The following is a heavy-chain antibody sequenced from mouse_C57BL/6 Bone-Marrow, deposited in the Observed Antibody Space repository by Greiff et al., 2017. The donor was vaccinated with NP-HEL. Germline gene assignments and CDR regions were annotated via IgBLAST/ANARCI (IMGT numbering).Heavy chain of an antibody. Sequence: QVQLKQPGAELVMPGASVKLSCKASGYTFTSYWMHWVKQRPGQGLEWIGEIDPSDSYTNYNQKFKGKSTLTVDKSSSTAYMQLSSLTSEDSAVYYCASSWDAMDYWGQGTSVTVSS. V-gene: IGHV1-69*01. CDR3: ASSWDAMDY. CDR1: GYTFTSYW. J-gene: IGHJ4*01. D-gene: IGHD4-1*01. CDR2: IDPSDSYT.